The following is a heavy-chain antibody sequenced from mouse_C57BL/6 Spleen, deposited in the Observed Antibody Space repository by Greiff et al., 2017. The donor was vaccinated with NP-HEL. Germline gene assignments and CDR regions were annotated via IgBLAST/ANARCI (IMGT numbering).Heavy chain of an antibody. J-gene: IGHJ3*01. CDR3: ARREGSRFAY. CDR1: GYTFTGYW. V-gene: IGHV1-9*01. CDR2: ILPGSGGT. Sequence: VQLQQSGAELMKPGASVKLSCKATGYTFTGYWIEWVKQRHGHGLEWIGEILPGSGGTNYNEKFKGKATFTADNTSNTAYMQLSSLTTEDSAIYYSARREGSRFAYWGQGTPVTVSS.